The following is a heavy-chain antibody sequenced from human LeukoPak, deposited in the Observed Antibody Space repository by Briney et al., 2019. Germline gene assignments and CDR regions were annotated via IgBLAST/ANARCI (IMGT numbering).Heavy chain of an antibody. V-gene: IGHV1-18*01. Sequence: ASVKVSCKASGYTFTNYAISWVRQAPAQGLEWMGWISAYNGYTAYAQKLQGRVTLTTDTSTRTAYMDLGSLRSDDTAVYYCAREVVRYSRGWPVYWGPGTLVTVSS. D-gene: IGHD6-19*01. CDR3: AREVVRYSRGWPVY. J-gene: IGHJ4*02. CDR1: GYTFTNYA. CDR2: ISAYNGYT.